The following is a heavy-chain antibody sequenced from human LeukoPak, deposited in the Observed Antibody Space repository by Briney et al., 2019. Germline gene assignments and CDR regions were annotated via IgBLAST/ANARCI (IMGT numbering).Heavy chain of an antibody. V-gene: IGHV4-61*02. CDR1: NGSISSDTYF. CDR3: ARDQGAVAGTPWFDP. Sequence: PSETLSLTCTVSNGSISSDTYFWSWIRQPAVRGLEWIGRMSSSGISTYSPSLKSRVTISIDTSRNQFSMNLNSVTAAVTAVYYCARDQGAVAGTPWFDPWGQGTLVTVSS. J-gene: IGHJ5*02. CDR2: MSSSGIS. D-gene: IGHD6-19*01.